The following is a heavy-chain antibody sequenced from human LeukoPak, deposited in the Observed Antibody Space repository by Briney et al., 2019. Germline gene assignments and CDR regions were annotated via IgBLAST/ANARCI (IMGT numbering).Heavy chain of an antibody. V-gene: IGHV1-69*05. J-gene: IGHJ5*02. D-gene: IGHD2-15*01. CDR2: IIPIFGTA. CDR1: GGTFSSYA. CDR3: AAQWSPTTYWFDP. Sequence: SVKVSCKASGGTFSSYAISWVRQAPGQGLEWMGGIIPIFGTANYAQKFQGRVTITTDESTSTAYMELSSLRSEDTAVYCCAAQWSPTTYWFDPWGQGTLVTVSS.